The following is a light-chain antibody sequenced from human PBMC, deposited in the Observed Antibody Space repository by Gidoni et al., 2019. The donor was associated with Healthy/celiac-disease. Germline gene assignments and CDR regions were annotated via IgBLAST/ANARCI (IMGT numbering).Light chain of an antibody. J-gene: IGKJ4*01. Sequence: EIVMTQSPPALPVTPGATASISCRSSQSLLHSNGYNYLDWYLPKPGQSPQLLIYLGSNRASGVPDRFSGSGSGTDFTLKLSRVAAEDVGVYYCMPALQSPLTFGGXTKVEIK. CDR3: MPALQSPLT. CDR2: LGS. V-gene: IGKV2-28*01. CDR1: QSLLHSNGYNY.